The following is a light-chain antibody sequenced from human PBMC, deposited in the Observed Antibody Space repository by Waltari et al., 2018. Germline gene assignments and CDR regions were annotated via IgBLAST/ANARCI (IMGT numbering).Light chain of an antibody. J-gene: IGKJ4*01. V-gene: IGKV3-11*01. CDR3: QQYSNWPLT. Sequence: EIVLTQSPATLSLSPGEGATLSCRASQSVSSQLVWYQQKRGQAPRLLIYDASNRATGIPARFSGSGSGTDFTLTISSLQSEDFAVYYCQQYSNWPLTFGGGTKVEI. CDR1: QSVSSQ. CDR2: DAS.